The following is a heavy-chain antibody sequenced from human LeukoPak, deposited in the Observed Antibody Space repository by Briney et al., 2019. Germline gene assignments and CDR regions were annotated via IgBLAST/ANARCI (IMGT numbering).Heavy chain of an antibody. J-gene: IGHJ5*02. D-gene: IGHD3-3*01. Sequence: PSETLSLTCTVSGGSISSYYWSWIRQPPGKGLEWIGYIYYSGSTNYNPSLKSRVTISVDTSKNQFSLKLSSVTAADTAVYYCAREPYRQGYYDFWSGYHPYNWFDPWGQGTLVTVSS. CDR3: AREPYRQGYYDFWSGYHPYNWFDP. CDR2: IYYSGST. V-gene: IGHV4-59*01. CDR1: GGSISSYY.